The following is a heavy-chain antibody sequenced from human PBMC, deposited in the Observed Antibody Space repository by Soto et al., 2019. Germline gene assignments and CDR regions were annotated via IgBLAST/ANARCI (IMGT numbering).Heavy chain of an antibody. D-gene: IGHD1-1*01. J-gene: IGHJ6*02. CDR1: GFAVSSSH. CDR3: ARDPPTTSDYALDV. Sequence: EVQLVETGGDLIQSGGSLRLSCAASGFAVSSSHMMWVRQAPGKGLECISVTYTGGSTDYADSVKGRFTISRDDSRNTLYLQMNSLRAEDSAVYYCARDPPTTSDYALDVWGQGTTVIVSS. V-gene: IGHV3-53*02. CDR2: TYTGGST.